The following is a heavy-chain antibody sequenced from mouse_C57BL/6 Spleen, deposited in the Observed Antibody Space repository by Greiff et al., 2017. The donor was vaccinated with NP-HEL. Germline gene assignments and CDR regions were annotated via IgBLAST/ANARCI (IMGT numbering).Heavy chain of an antibody. J-gene: IGHJ4*01. CDR1: GYTFTDYY. CDR2: INPNNGGT. CDR3: ARFSYKDYAMDY. Sequence: EVQLQQSGPELVKPGASVKISCKASGYTFTDYYMNWVKQSHGKSLEWIGDINPNNGGTSYNQKFKGKATLTVDKSSSTAYMELRSLTSEDSAVYYCARFSYKDYAMDYWGQGTSVTVSS. V-gene: IGHV1-26*01. D-gene: IGHD1-3*01.